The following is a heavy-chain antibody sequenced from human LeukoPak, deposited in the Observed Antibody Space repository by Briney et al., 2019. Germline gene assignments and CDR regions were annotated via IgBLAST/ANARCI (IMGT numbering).Heavy chain of an antibody. J-gene: IGHJ3*02. D-gene: IGHD3-22*01. CDR2: I. Sequence: SETLSLTCTVSGGSISTSNYYWGWVRQPPGKALEWIGNIFSPSLKSRVTISLDTSRNQFSLKLNSVTAADTAVYYCAKSNGYGLIDIWGQGTMVTVSS. CDR3: AKSNGYGLIDI. V-gene: IGHV4-39*07. CDR1: GGSISTSNYY.